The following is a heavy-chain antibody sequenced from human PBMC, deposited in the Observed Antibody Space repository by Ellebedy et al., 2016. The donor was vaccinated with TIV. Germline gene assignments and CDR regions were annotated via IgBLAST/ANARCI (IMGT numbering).Heavy chain of an antibody. Sequence: GESLKISCAASGFTFSDYAMHWVRQAPGKGLEWVARIWYDGSNIDYADSVKGRFIMSRDNSKKTLYLQMNSLRVEDTAVYYCARGTSYYGSGNTALDSWGQGTLVTVSS. J-gene: IGHJ4*02. V-gene: IGHV3-33*01. CDR3: ARGTSYYGSGNTALDS. CDR1: GFTFSDYA. CDR2: IWYDGSNI. D-gene: IGHD3-10*01.